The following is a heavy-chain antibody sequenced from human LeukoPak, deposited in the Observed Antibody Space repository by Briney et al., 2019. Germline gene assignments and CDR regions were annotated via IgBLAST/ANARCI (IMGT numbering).Heavy chain of an antibody. Sequence: PGGSLRLSCAAFGFTLSSYSMNWVRQAPGKGLEWVSYISSRSSTIYYADSVKGRFTISRDNAKNSLYLQMNSLRAEDTAIYSCARGLDGNSIWYFDLWGRGTLVTVSS. D-gene: IGHD4-23*01. V-gene: IGHV3-48*01. CDR2: ISSRSSTI. CDR1: GFTLSSYS. CDR3: ARGLDGNSIWYFDL. J-gene: IGHJ2*01.